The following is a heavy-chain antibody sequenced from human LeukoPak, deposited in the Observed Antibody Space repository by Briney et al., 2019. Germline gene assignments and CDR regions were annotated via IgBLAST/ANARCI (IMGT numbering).Heavy chain of an antibody. CDR2: INPSGGST. Sequence: ASVKVSCKASGYTFTSYYMHWVRQAPGQGLEWMGIINPSGGSTSYAQKFQVRVTMTRDTSTSTVYMELSSLRSEDTAVYYCATNLDTAMVTASLFDYWGQGTLVTVSS. J-gene: IGHJ4*02. CDR1: GYTFTSYY. V-gene: IGHV1-46*03. D-gene: IGHD5-18*01. CDR3: ATNLDTAMVTASLFDY.